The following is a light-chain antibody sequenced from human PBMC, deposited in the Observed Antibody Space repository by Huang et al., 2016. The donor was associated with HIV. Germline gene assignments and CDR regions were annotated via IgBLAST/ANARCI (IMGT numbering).Light chain of an antibody. CDR1: QSVSSN. Sequence: EIVMTQSPATLSVSPGERATLSCRASQSVSSNLAWYQQKPGQAPRLLIYGASTRATGIPARFSGSGSGTDFTLTISSLQSEDFAVYYCLQYNSWLPVTFGQGTR. V-gene: IGKV3D-15*01. J-gene: IGKJ5*01. CDR2: GAS. CDR3: LQYNSWLPVT.